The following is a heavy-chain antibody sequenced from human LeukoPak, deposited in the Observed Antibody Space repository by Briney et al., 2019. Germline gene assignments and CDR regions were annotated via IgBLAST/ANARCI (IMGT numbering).Heavy chain of an antibody. Sequence: GGSLRLSCAASGFTFSSYAMSWVRQAPGKGLEWVSSISGSGDSTYNADSVKGRFTISRDNFKNTLYLQMNSLRAEDTAVYYCARDWSGDHFDYWGQGTLVTVSS. CDR3: ARDWSGDHFDY. V-gene: IGHV3-23*01. J-gene: IGHJ4*02. D-gene: IGHD4-17*01. CDR1: GFTFSSYA. CDR2: ISGSGDST.